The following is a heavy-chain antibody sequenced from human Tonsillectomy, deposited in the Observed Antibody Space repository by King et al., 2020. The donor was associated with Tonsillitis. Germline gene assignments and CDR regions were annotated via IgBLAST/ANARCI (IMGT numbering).Heavy chain of an antibody. CDR3: ARDPDYDFWSGYYSSYYYYGMDV. CDR2: ISSSSSYI. V-gene: IGHV3-21*01. Sequence: VQLVESGGGLVKPGGSLRLSCAASGFTFSNYSMNWVRQAPGKGLEWASSISSSSSYIYYADSVKGRFTISRDNAKNSLYLQMNSLRAEDTAVYYCARDPDYDFWSGYYSSYYYYGMDVWGQGTTVTVSS. CDR1: GFTFSNYS. J-gene: IGHJ6*02. D-gene: IGHD3-3*01.